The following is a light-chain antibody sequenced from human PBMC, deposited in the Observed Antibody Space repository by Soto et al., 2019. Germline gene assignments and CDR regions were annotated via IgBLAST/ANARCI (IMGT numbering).Light chain of an antibody. CDR3: QQRNSYPIT. V-gene: IGKV1-5*03. Sequence: DIQMTQSPSTLSGSVGDRVTITCRVSQTISSWLAWYQQKPGKAPKLLIYKASTLKSGVPSRFSGSGSGTEFTLTISSLQPEDFATYYCQQRNSYPITFGQGTRLEIK. CDR1: QTISSW. J-gene: IGKJ5*01. CDR2: KAS.